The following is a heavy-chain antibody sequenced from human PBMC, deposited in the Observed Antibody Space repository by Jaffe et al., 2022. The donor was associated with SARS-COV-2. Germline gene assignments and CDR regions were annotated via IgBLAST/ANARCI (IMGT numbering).Heavy chain of an antibody. CDR3: AKDKWETTVTTAPFDS. CDR1: GFTFSNYA. D-gene: IGHD4-17*01. Sequence: EVQLVESGGGLVQPGGSLRLSCAASGFTFSNYAMSWVRQAPGKGLEWVSAMSASGAKTDYTDSVKGRFTISRDNSKNTLYLQMSSLRVDDTAVYYCAKDKWETTVTTAPFDSWGQGSLVTVSS. V-gene: IGHV3-23*04. J-gene: IGHJ4*02. CDR2: MSASGAKT.